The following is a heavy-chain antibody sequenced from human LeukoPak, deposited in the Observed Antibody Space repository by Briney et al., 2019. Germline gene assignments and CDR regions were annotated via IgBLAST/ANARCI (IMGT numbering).Heavy chain of an antibody. Sequence: GGSLRLSCAASGFTFSSYSMNWVRQAPGKGLEWVSSISSSSSYIYYADSVNGRFTISRDNAKNPLYLQMNSLRAEDTAVYYCARAVGVYFDWLLPTLGFDYWGQGTLVTVSS. CDR2: ISSSSSYI. J-gene: IGHJ4*02. V-gene: IGHV3-21*01. CDR3: ARAVGVYFDWLLPTLGFDY. CDR1: GFTFSSYS. D-gene: IGHD3-9*01.